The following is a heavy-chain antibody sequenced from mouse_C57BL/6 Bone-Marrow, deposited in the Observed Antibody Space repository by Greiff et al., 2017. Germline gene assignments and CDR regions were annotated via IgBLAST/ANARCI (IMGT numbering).Heavy chain of an antibody. Sequence: EVQLQQSGPELVKPGASVKISCKASGYTFTDYYMNWVKQSHGKSLEWIGDINPNNGGTSYNQKFKGKATLTVDKSSSTAYMELRSLTSEDSAVYYFAREGVWLRDYWGQGTSVTVSS. CDR1: GYTFTDYY. D-gene: IGHD2-2*01. CDR2: INPNNGGT. V-gene: IGHV1-26*01. J-gene: IGHJ4*01. CDR3: AREGVWLRDY.